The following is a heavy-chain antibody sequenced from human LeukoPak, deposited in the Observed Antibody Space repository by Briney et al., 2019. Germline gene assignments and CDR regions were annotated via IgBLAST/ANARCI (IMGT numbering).Heavy chain of an antibody. CDR1: GFTFSSYG. V-gene: IGHV3-23*01. Sequence: PGGSLRLSCAASGFTFSSYGMSWIRQAPGKGLEWVSAISGSGGSTYYADSVKGRFTISRDNSKNTLYLQMNSLRTEDTALYYCAQDIRPGWTGSWIDHWGQGTLVTVSS. J-gene: IGHJ4*02. D-gene: IGHD1-26*01. CDR2: ISGSGGST. CDR3: AQDIRPGWTGSWIDH.